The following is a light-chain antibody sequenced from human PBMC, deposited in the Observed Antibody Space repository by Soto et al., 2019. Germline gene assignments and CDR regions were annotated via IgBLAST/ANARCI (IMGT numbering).Light chain of an antibody. CDR2: GAS. Sequence: EIVMTQSPATLSVSPGERATLSCRASQSVSSNLAWYQQKPGQAPRLLIYGASTRATGIPARFSGSGSGTEFTPTISSLQSEDFAVYYCQQYNNWPLSWTFGQGTKVEIK. J-gene: IGKJ1*01. CDR3: QQYNNWPLSWT. CDR1: QSVSSN. V-gene: IGKV3-15*01.